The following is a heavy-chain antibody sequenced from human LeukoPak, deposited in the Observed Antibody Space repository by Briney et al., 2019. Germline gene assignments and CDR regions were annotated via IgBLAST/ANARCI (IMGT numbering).Heavy chain of an antibody. CDR2: IRYDGSNK. Sequence: GGSLRLSCAASGFTFSSYGMHWVRQAPGKGLEWVAFIRYDGSNKYYADSVKGRFTISRDNPKNTLYLQMNSLRAEDAAVYYCAKDRNYYGSGFPGYFDYWGQGTLVTVSS. D-gene: IGHD3-10*01. CDR3: AKDRNYYGSGFPGYFDY. CDR1: GFTFSSYG. V-gene: IGHV3-30*02. J-gene: IGHJ4*02.